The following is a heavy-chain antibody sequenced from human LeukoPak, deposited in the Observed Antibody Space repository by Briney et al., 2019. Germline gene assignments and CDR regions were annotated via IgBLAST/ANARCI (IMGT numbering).Heavy chain of an antibody. CDR1: GYTXTGYY. CDR2: INANTGGT. J-gene: IGHJ4*02. V-gene: IGHV1-2*02. D-gene: IGHD2-15*01. Sequence: GASVKVSCKASGYTXTGYYMHGVRQAPGQGLEWMGWINANTGGTNYAQQFQGRVTMTRDTSISTAYMELSSLRSDDTAVYYCAREGKRYGAANREPFEYWGQGTLVTVSS. CDR3: AREGKRYGAANREPFEY.